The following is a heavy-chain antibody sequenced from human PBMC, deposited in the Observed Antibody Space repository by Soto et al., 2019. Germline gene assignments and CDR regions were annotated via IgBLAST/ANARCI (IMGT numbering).Heavy chain of an antibody. Sequence: EIQLVESGGGLVQPGRSLRISCAASGFTFDSFAVRRVRKAPVKGLGRVSSISWDGATIANADAVKGRFTISRDNAKKFAFLQMNGLRSDDAAFYYWARGDNRDSWGQGTLVTVAS. CDR3: ARGDNRDS. CDR1: GFTFDSFA. D-gene: IGHD2-15*01. CDR2: ISWDGATI. V-gene: IGHV3-9*01. J-gene: IGHJ4*02.